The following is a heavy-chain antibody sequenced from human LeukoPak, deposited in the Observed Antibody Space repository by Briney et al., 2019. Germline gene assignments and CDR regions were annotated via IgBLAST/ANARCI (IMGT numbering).Heavy chain of an antibody. V-gene: IGHV3-23*01. D-gene: IGHD3-22*01. CDR3: AKDPRIVTMIVVDKYFQH. J-gene: IGHJ1*01. CDR1: GFTFSSYA. CDR2: ISGSGGST. Sequence: GGSLRLSCAASGFTFSSYAMSWVRQAPGKGLEWVSAISGSGGSTYYADSVKGRFTISRDNSKNTLYLQMNSLRAEDTGVYYCAKDPRIVTMIVVDKYFQHWGQGTLVTVSS.